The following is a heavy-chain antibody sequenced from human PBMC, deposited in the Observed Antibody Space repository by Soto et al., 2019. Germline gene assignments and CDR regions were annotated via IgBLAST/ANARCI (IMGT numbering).Heavy chain of an antibody. CDR1: GFTFSSYA. CDR3: ATDFGGYSYGYFY. J-gene: IGHJ4*02. Sequence: EVQLLESGGGLVQPGGSLRLSCAASGFTFSSYAMSWVRQAPGKGLEWVSAISGSGGSTYYADSVKGRFTISRDNSKNTLYLQRNSMRAEDTAVYYCATDFGGYSYGYFYWGQGPLVTVSS. D-gene: IGHD5-18*01. V-gene: IGHV3-23*01. CDR2: ISGSGGST.